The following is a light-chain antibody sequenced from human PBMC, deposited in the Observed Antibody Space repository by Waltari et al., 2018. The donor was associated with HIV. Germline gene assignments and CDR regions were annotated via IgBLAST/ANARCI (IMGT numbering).Light chain of an antibody. J-gene: IGLJ3*02. CDR3: CSYAGSSTLV. Sequence: QSALTQPASVSGSPGQSITISCTGTSSNIGTYNLVSWHQQHPGKAPQTLIYEVSQRPSGVSNRCSGSRSGNTASLTISGLQAEDEADYCCCSYAGSSTLVFGGGTKVTVL. CDR2: EVS. V-gene: IGLV2-23*02. CDR1: SSNIGTYNL.